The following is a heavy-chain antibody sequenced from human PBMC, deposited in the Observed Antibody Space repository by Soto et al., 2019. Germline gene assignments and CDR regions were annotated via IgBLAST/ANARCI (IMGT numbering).Heavy chain of an antibody. CDR3: AASPTQSSSSSSIFSYYYYGMDV. CDR2: IVVGSGNT. J-gene: IGHJ6*02. D-gene: IGHD6-6*01. V-gene: IGHV1-58*01. CDR1: GFTFTSSA. Sequence: GASVKVSCKASGFTFTSSAVQWVLQARGERLEWIGWIVVGSGNTNYAQKFQERVTITRDMSTSTAYMELSSLRSEDTAVYYCAASPTQSSSSSSIFSYYYYGMDVWGQGTTVTVSS.